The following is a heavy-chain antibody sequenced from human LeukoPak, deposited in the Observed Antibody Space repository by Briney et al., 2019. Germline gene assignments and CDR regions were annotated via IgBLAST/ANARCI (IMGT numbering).Heavy chain of an antibody. J-gene: IGHJ4*02. D-gene: IGHD3-16*01. Sequence: NPGGSLRLSCEASGLIFSNTWMTWVRRAPGKGLEWVGRIFRNTDTMQTEYATPVKGRFSISRDDSNNTLYLQMNSLTAEDTAMNYCGAYIIGFGGDFWGQGTPVTVSS. CDR2: IFRNTDTMQT. CDR1: GLIFSNTW. V-gene: IGHV3-15*01. CDR3: GAYIIGFGGDF.